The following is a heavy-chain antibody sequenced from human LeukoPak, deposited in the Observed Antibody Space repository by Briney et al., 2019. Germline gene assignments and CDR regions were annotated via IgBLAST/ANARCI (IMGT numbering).Heavy chain of an antibody. J-gene: IGHJ2*01. CDR3: AKDPQPIYSNYAGWYFDL. V-gene: IGHV3-9*01. CDR2: ISSNTGNT. Sequence: GGSLRLSCAASGFIFDDYAMHWVRQRPGKGLEWVSGISSNTGNTGYADSVKGRFTSSRDNARNSLFLQMNSLRVEDTAFYYCAKDPQPIYSNYAGWYFDLWGRGTLVTVSS. CDR1: GFIFDDYA. D-gene: IGHD4-11*01.